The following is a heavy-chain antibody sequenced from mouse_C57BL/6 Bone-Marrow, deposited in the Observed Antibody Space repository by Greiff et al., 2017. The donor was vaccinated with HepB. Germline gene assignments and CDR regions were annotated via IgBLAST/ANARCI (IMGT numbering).Heavy chain of an antibody. Sequence: QVQLKQPGAELVMPGASVKLSCKASGYTFTSYWMHWVKQRPGQGLEWIGEIDPSDSYTNYNQKFKGKSTLTVDKSSSTAYMQLSSLTSEDSAVYYCARWRFNTRYFDVWGTGTTVTVSS. V-gene: IGHV1-69*01. CDR1: GYTFTSYW. D-gene: IGHD2-12*01. CDR2: IDPSDSYT. J-gene: IGHJ1*03. CDR3: ARWRFNTRYFDV.